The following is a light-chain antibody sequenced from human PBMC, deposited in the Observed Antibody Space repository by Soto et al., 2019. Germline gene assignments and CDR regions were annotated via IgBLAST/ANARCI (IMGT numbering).Light chain of an antibody. CDR3: HQYRNWPPWT. V-gene: IGKV3-15*01. J-gene: IGKJ1*01. Sequence: EIVLTPSPANLALSPGERATLSCSASASVSRNLACSQQKPGQAPRLLIYDASTRATGIPDSFSGGGSGTEFTLTISSLQSEDFVVFYCHQYRNWPPWTCGPGTKVDIK. CDR2: DAS. CDR1: ASVSRN.